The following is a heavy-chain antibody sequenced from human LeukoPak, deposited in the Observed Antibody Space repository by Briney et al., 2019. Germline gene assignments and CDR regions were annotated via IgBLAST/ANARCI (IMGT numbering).Heavy chain of an antibody. D-gene: IGHD2-21*02. CDR3: AKVKSVTRYYFDY. CDR2: ISGSGGST. V-gene: IGHV3-23*01. CDR1: GYSFSSYA. J-gene: IGHJ4*02. Sequence: GGSLRLSCAASGYSFSSYAMSRVRQAPGKGLEWVSAISGSGGSTYYADSVKGRFTISRDNSKNTLYLQMNSLRAEDTAVYYCAKVKSVTRYYFDYWGQGTLVTVSS.